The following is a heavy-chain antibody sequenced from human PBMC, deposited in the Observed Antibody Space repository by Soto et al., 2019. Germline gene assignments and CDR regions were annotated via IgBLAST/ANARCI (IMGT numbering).Heavy chain of an antibody. V-gene: IGHV1-46*01. Sequence: ASVKVTCKASGYTLTSYYMHLVRQAPGQGLEWMXIXNXXXGXTXXXQXXQXRVTMTRDTSTSTVYMELSSLRSEDTAVYYCARVVKSGVGNWFDPWGQGTLVTV. CDR2: XNXXXGXT. J-gene: IGHJ5*02. D-gene: IGHD3-3*01. CDR1: GYTLTSYY. CDR3: ARVVKSGVGNWFDP.